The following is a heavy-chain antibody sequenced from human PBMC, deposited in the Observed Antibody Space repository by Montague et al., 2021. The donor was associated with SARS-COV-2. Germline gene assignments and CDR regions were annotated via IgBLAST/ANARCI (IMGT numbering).Heavy chain of an antibody. CDR1: GGSISSGSYY. J-gene: IGHJ4*02. Sequence: TLSLTCTVSGGSISSGSYYWSWIRQPAGKGLEWIGRIYTSRSTNYNPSLKSRVTISVDTSKNQFSLRLSSVTAADTAVYYCARGRYSSSWYGTKYYFDYWGQGTLVTVSS. CDR3: ARGRYSSSWYGTKYYFDY. V-gene: IGHV4-61*02. CDR2: IYTSRST. D-gene: IGHD6-13*01.